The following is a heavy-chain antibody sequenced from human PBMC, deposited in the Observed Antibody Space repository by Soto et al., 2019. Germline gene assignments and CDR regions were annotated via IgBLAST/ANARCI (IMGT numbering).Heavy chain of an antibody. Sequence: QITLKESGPTLVKPTQTLTLTCTFSGFSLSTSGVGVGWIRQPPGKALEWLALIYWDDDKRYSPSLKSRLTITQHTSKNQVVLTMTNMDPVDTATYYCAHSPSYCSGGSCYSGFDYWGQGTLVTVSS. CDR3: AHSPSYCSGGSCYSGFDY. CDR2: IYWDDDK. CDR1: GFSLSTSGVG. D-gene: IGHD2-15*01. J-gene: IGHJ4*02. V-gene: IGHV2-5*02.